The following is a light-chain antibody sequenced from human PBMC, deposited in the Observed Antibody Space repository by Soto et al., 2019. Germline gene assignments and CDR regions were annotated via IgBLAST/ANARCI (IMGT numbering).Light chain of an antibody. V-gene: IGLV1-40*01. CDR3: QSYDTSLSASV. CDR2: DNT. CDR1: RSNIGAGYA. J-gene: IGLJ2*01. Sequence: QSVLTQPPSVSGAPGQRVTISCTGSRSNIGAGYAVHWYQQLPGTAPKLLIYDNTNRPSVVPDRFSASESGTSASLAITGLQSEDEADYYCQSYDTSLSASVFGGGTKVTVL.